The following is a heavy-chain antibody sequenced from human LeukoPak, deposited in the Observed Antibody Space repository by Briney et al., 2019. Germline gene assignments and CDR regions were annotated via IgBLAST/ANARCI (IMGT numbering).Heavy chain of an antibody. CDR2: IYYSGST. Sequence: SQTLSLTCTVSGGSLSSGDYYWSWIRQPPGTGLEWIGYIYYSGSTYYNPSLKSRFTISVDTSKNQFSLKLSSVTAADTAVYYCAREGAAAGSFDYWGQGTLVTVSS. D-gene: IGHD6-13*01. V-gene: IGHV4-30-4*01. CDR3: AREGAAAGSFDY. CDR1: GGSLSSGDYY. J-gene: IGHJ4*02.